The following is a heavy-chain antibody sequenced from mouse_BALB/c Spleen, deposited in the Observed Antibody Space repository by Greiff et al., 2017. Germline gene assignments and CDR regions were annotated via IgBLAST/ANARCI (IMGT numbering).Heavy chain of an antibody. V-gene: IGHV5-12-2*01. CDR3: ARHDYDWFAY. D-gene: IGHD2-4*01. Sequence: EVQRVESGGGLVQPGGSLKLSCAASGFTFSSYTMSWVRQTPDKRLEWVAYISNGGGSTYYPDTVKGRFTISRDNAKNTLYLQMSSLKSEDTAMYYCARHDYDWFAYWGQGTLVTVSA. CDR1: GFTFSSYT. J-gene: IGHJ3*01. CDR2: ISNGGGST.